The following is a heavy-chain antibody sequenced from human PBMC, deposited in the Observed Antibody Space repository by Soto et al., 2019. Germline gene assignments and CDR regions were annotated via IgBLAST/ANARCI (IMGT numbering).Heavy chain of an antibody. Sequence: GGSLRLSCAASGFTFSSYAMSWVRQAPGKGLEWVSAISGSGGSTHYADSVKGRFTISRDNSKNTLYLQMNSLRAEDTAVYYCAKGRGILWWFDYWGQGTLVTVSS. D-gene: IGHD2-21*01. CDR3: AKGRGILWWFDY. V-gene: IGHV3-23*01. J-gene: IGHJ4*02. CDR1: GFTFSSYA. CDR2: ISGSGGST.